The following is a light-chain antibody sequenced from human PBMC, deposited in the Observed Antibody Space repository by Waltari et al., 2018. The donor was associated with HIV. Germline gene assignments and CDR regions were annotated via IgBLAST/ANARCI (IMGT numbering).Light chain of an antibody. Sequence: NFMLTQPHSVSESPGKTVTISCTRSSGSIVSNYVQWYQQRPGSAPTTVIYEDKQRPSGFPDRFSGSIDSSSSSASLTISGLKTEDEADYYCQSYDSTNWVFGGATKLTVL. CDR3: QSYDSTNWV. CDR2: EDK. V-gene: IGLV6-57*04. J-gene: IGLJ3*02. CDR1: SGSIVSNY.